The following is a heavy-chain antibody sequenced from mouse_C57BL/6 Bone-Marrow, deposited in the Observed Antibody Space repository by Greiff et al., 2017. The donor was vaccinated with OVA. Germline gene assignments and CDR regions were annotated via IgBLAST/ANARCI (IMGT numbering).Heavy chain of an antibody. CDR1: GFTFNTYA. CDR2: IRSKSSNYAT. J-gene: IGHJ2*01. CDR3: GRDPELPYYFDY. V-gene: IGHV10-3*01. D-gene: IGHD1-1*01. Sequence: EVQVVESGGGLVQPKGSLKLSCAASGFTFNTYAMHWVRQAPGKGLEWVARIRSKSSNYATYYADSVKDRFTISRDDSQSMLYLQMNNLKTEDTAMYYCGRDPELPYYFDYWGQGTTLTVSS.